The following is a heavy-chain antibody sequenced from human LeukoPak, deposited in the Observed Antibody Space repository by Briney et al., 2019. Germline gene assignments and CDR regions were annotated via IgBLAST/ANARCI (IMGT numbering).Heavy chain of an antibody. CDR2: IGTAGDT. Sequence: GGSLRLSCAASGFTFSSYDMHWVRQATGKGLEWVSAIGTAGDTYYPGSVKGRFTISRENAKNSLYLQMNSLRAGDTAVYYCARDSISYYGMDVWGQGTTVTVSS. J-gene: IGHJ6*02. D-gene: IGHD2/OR15-2a*01. CDR3: ARDSISYYGMDV. CDR1: GFTFSSYD. V-gene: IGHV3-13*01.